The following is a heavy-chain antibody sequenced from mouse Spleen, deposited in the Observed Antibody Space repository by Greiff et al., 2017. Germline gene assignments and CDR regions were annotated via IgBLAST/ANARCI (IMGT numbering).Heavy chain of an antibody. CDR2: IYPGDGDT. V-gene: IGHV1-82*01. CDR3: ARRIYYGNYDAMDY. CDR1: GYAFSSSW. D-gene: IGHD2-1*01. Sequence: QVPPQQSGPELVKPGASVKISCKASGYAFSSSWMNWVKQRPGKGLEWIGRIYPGDGDTNYNGKFKGKATLTADKSSSTAYMQLSSLTSEDSAVYFCARRIYYGNYDAMDYWGQGTSVTVSS. J-gene: IGHJ4*01.